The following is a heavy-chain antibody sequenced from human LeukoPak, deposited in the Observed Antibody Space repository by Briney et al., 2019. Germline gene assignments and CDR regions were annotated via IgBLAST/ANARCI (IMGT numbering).Heavy chain of an antibody. CDR3: ARGGGPTVTTGGIDY. CDR1: GGSFSGYY. J-gene: IGHJ4*02. Sequence: SETLSLTCAVYGGSFSGYYWNWIRQPPGKGLEWIWEIDHSRSTNYNPSLKSRVTISVDTSKNQFSLKLSSVTAADTAVYYCARGGGPTVTTGGIDYWGQGTLVTVSS. V-gene: IGHV4-34*01. CDR2: IDHSRST. D-gene: IGHD4-17*01.